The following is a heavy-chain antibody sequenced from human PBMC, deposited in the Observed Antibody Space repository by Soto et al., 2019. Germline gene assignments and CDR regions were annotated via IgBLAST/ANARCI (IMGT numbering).Heavy chain of an antibody. V-gene: IGHV3-21*01. CDR1: GFTFSSYS. CDR3: ARDRRSTVVTPYYYGMDV. CDR2: ISSSSSYI. Sequence: GGSLRLSCAASGFTFSSYSMNWVRQAPGKGLEWVSSISSSSSYIYYADSVKGRFTISRDNAKNSLYLQMNSLRAEDTAVYYCARDRRSTVVTPYYYGMDVWGQGTTVTVSS. D-gene: IGHD4-17*01. J-gene: IGHJ6*02.